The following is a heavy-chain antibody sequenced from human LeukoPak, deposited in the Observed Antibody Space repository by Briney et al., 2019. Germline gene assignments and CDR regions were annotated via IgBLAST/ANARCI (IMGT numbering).Heavy chain of an antibody. J-gene: IGHJ5*02. CDR1: GYRFTSYW. D-gene: IGHD3-16*02. V-gene: IGHV5-51*01. CDR3: AGQGATTYYDYVWGSYRYNWFDP. CDR2: IYPGDSDT. Sequence: GGSLQISGKGSGYRFTSYWIGWGRQMPGKGLEGRGIIYPGDSDTRYSPSFQGQVNISPDKSISTAYLQWSSLKASDTAMYYCAGQGATTYYDYVWGSYRYNWFDPWGQGTLVTVSS.